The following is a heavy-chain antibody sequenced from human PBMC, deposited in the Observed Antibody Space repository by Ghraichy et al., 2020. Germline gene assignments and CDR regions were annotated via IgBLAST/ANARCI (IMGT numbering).Heavy chain of an antibody. CDR3: TKDLQENLVLFDS. D-gene: IGHD3-16*02. V-gene: IGHV3-23*01. CDR1: GFTFDKYA. Sequence: LSLTCAASGFTFDKYAMSWVRRSPGRGLEWVAAISASGSSSYYADSVKGRFTISRDYSQNRLFLQMNSLGAEDSAVYHCTKDLQENLVLFDSWGQGTLVTVSS. J-gene: IGHJ4*02. CDR2: ISASGSSS.